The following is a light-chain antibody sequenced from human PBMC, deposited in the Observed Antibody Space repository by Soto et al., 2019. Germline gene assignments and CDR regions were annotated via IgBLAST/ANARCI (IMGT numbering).Light chain of an antibody. J-gene: IGKJ4*01. V-gene: IGKV3-11*01. CDR1: QSVGTY. Sequence: EIVLTQSPATLSLSPGERATLSCRASQSVGTYFAWYQQKPGQAPRLLIYDSSNRATGIPARFSGSGSGTDFTLTIRSLEPEHFAVYYCQQRSDWPSTFGGGTKVEIK. CDR2: DSS. CDR3: QQRSDWPST.